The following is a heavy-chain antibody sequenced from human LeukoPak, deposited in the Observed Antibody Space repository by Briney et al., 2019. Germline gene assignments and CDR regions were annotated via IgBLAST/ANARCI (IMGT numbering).Heavy chain of an antibody. J-gene: IGHJ4*02. CDR3: ATYRQVLLPFES. V-gene: IGHV3-7*03. CDR2: INQDGSEK. Sequence: GGSLRLSCAASGFTFSSYWMSWVRQAPGKGLEWVANINQDGSEKYYVDSVKGRFTISRDNSKSTLSLQMNSLRAEDTAIYYCATYRQVLLPFESWGQGTLVTVSS. CDR1: GFTFSSYW. D-gene: IGHD2-8*02.